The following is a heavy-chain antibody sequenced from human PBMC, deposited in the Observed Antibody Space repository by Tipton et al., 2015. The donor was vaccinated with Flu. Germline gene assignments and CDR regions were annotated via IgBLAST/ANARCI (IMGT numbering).Heavy chain of an antibody. CDR2: IYYSGST. Sequence: GLVKPSETLSLTCTVSGASITIYYLTWIPQPPGRGLEWIGPIYYSGSTDNNPSLKSRVTISVDTSKNQFSLNLRSVTAADTAVYYCAKKVTTSDFDYWGQGILVAVPS. J-gene: IGHJ4*02. D-gene: IGHD1-14*01. V-gene: IGHV4-59*12. CDR1: GASITIYY. CDR3: AKKVTTSDFDY.